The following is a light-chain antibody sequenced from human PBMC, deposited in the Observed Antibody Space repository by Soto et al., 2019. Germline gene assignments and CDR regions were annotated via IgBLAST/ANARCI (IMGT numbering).Light chain of an antibody. CDR2: GNS. CDR3: QSYDSSLSRV. J-gene: IGLJ1*01. Sequence: QSALTQPPSVSGAPGQRVTISCTGSSSKIGAGYDVHWYQQLPGTAPKLLIYGNSNRPSGVPDRFSGSKSGTSASLAITGLQAEDEADYYCQSYDSSLSRVFGTGTKVTVL. CDR1: SSKIGAGYD. V-gene: IGLV1-40*01.